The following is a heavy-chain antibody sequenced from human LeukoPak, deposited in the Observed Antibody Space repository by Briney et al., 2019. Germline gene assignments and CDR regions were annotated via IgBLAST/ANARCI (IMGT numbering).Heavy chain of an antibody. D-gene: IGHD3-10*01. Sequence: GGSLGLSCAASGFTFSSYWMSWVRQAPGQELEWVANMKQDGSEKYYVDSVKGRFTISRDNAKNSLYLQMNSLRAEDTAVYYCARHYETWFGELLPTYYYYYGMDVWGQGTTVTVSS. CDR3: ARHYETWFGELLPTYYYYYGMDV. J-gene: IGHJ6*02. V-gene: IGHV3-7*01. CDR1: GFTFSSYW. CDR2: MKQDGSEK.